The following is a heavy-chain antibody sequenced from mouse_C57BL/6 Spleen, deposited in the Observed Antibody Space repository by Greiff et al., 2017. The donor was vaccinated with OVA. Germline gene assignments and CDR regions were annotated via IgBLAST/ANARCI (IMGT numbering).Heavy chain of an antibody. CDR3: TPSYYSNYVFAY. V-gene: IGHV6-6*01. CDR2: IRNKANNHAT. CDR1: GFTFSDAW. J-gene: IGHJ3*01. D-gene: IGHD2-5*01. Sequence: EVQLQESGGGLVQPGGSMKLSCAASGFTFSDAWMDWVRQSPEKGLEWVAEIRNKANNHATYYAESVKGSFTISRENSKSIFYLQMNRLRAEDTGIYYCTPSYYSNYVFAYWGQGTLVTVSA.